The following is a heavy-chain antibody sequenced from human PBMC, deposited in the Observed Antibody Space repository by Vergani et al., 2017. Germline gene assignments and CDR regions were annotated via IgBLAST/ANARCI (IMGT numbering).Heavy chain of an antibody. Sequence: EVQLVESGGGLVKPGGSLRLSCAASGFTFSSYSMNWVRQAPGKGLEWVSSISSSSSYIYYADSVKGRFTISRDNAKNSLYLQMNSLRAEDTAVYYCARASVVLQSYYYDSSGPDYWGQGTLVTVSS. D-gene: IGHD3-22*01. CDR1: GFTFSSYS. CDR3: ARASVVLQSYYYDSSGPDY. J-gene: IGHJ4*02. CDR2: ISSSSSYI. V-gene: IGHV3-21*01.